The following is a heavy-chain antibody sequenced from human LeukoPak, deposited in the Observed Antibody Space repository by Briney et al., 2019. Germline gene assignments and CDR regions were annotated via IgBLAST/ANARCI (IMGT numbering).Heavy chain of an antibody. D-gene: IGHD1-1*01. CDR2: ISGSGGST. CDR1: GFTFSNYA. V-gene: IGHV3-23*01. Sequence: GGSLRLSCAASGFTFSNYAMHWVRQAPGKGLEWVSAISGSGGSTYYADSVKGRFIISRDNSKNTLYLQMNSLRAEDTAVYYCARDLRATTSPGSPQYWGQGTLVTVSS. CDR3: ARDLRATTSPGSPQY. J-gene: IGHJ4*02.